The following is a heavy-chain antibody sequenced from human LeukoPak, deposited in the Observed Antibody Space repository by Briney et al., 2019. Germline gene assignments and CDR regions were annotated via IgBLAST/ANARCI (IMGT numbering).Heavy chain of an antibody. CDR1: GGSISSYY. D-gene: IGHD3-3*01. Sequence: PSETLSLTCTVSGGSISSYYWSWIRQPPGKGLEWIGYIYYSGSTNYNPSLKSRVTISVDTSKNQFSLKLSSVTAADTAVYYCARDSTQLRFLEWFPGGYYYYMDVWGKGTTVTVSS. CDR2: IYYSGST. CDR3: ARDSTQLRFLEWFPGGYYYYMDV. V-gene: IGHV4-59*12. J-gene: IGHJ6*03.